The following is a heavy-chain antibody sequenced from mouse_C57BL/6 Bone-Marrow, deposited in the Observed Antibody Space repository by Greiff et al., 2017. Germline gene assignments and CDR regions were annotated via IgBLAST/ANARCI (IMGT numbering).Heavy chain of an antibody. CDR1: GFSLTSYG. V-gene: IGHV2-4*01. CDR2: LWSGGST. CDR3: AKTANWYYFYF. Sequence: QVQLQQSGPGLVQPSQSLSITCTVSGFSLTSYGVNWVRQPPGKGLEWLGVLWSGGSTDYNAAFISRLSISKDKSKSPVFFKMNSLQADDTAIYYCAKTANWYYFYFWGQGTTLTVSS. J-gene: IGHJ2*01. D-gene: IGHD4-1*01.